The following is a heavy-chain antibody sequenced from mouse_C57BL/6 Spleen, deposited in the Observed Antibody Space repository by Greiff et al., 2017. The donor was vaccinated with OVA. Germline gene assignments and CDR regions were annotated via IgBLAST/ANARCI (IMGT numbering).Heavy chain of an antibody. CDR2: INPNNGGT. D-gene: IGHD2-5*01. CDR1: GYTFTDYN. Sequence: EVQLQQSGPELVKPGASVKMSCKASGYTFTDYNMHWVKQSHGKSLEWIGYINPNNGGTSYNQKFKGKATLTVTKSSSKAYMELRSLTSEDSAVYYCARSGYSNYWYFDVWGTGTTVTVSS. CDR3: ARSGYSNYWYFDV. V-gene: IGHV1-22*01. J-gene: IGHJ1*03.